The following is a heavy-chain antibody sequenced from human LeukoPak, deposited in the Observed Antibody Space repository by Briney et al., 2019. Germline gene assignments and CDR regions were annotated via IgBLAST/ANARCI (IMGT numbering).Heavy chain of an antibody. CDR2: LYASGTT. J-gene: IGHJ6*03. D-gene: IGHD2-2*01. Sequence: SETLSLTCTVSGGSIASYYWSWIRQPAGKGLEWIGRLYASGTTYYTPSLKSRVTMSVDTSKNQFSLKLRSVTAADTAVYYCARDPSYCSSTSCVYYMDVWGKGTTVTVSS. V-gene: IGHV4-4*07. CDR3: ARDPSYCSSTSCVYYMDV. CDR1: GGSIASYY.